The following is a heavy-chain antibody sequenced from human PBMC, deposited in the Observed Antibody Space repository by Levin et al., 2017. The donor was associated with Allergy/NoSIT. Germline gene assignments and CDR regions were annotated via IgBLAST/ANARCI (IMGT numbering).Heavy chain of an antibody. J-gene: IGHJ4*02. V-gene: IGHV4-59*01. D-gene: IGHD6-19*01. CDR3: ARENSSGWYIDY. Sequence: GSLRLSCTVSGGSISSYYWSWIRQPPGKGLEWIGNIYYSGRTRYNPSLKNRVTISVDTSKNQFSLKLSSVTAADTAVYYCARENSSGWYIDYWGQGTLVTVSS. CDR1: GGSISSYY. CDR2: IYYSGRT.